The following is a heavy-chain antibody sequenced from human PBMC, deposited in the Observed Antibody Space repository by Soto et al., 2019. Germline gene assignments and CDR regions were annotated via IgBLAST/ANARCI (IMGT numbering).Heavy chain of an antibody. CDR1: GGTFSSYA. CDR2: IIPIFGTT. CDR3: ARVGHCSGGSCYAGNDY. Sequence: QVQLVQSGAEVKKPGSSVKVSCKASGGTFSSYAISWVRQAPGQGLEWMGGIIPIFGTTNYAQKFQGRVTITADESTSTAYMELSSLRSEDTAVYYCARVGHCSGGSCYAGNDYWGQGTLVTVSS. V-gene: IGHV1-69*01. D-gene: IGHD2-15*01. J-gene: IGHJ4*02.